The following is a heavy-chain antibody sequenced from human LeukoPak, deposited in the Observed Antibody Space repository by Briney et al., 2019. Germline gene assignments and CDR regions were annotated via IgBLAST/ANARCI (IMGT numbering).Heavy chain of an antibody. CDR1: GYSISSGYY. Sequence: SETLSLTCTVSGYSISSGYYWGWIRQPPGKGLEWIGSIHHSGSTYYNPSLKSRVTISVDTSKNQFSLKLSSVTAADTAVYYCARDATVKGDWFDPWGQGTLVTVSS. D-gene: IGHD4-17*01. CDR3: ARDATVKGDWFDP. CDR2: IHHSGST. J-gene: IGHJ5*02. V-gene: IGHV4-38-2*02.